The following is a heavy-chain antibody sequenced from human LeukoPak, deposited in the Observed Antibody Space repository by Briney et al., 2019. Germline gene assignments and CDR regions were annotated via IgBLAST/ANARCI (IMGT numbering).Heavy chain of an antibody. D-gene: IGHD3-10*02. CDR2: ISDGGRAT. CDR1: GYMFSPYW. Sequence: PGGSLRLSCVASGYMFSPYWMSWVRQTPGKGLEWVASISDGGRATYYVDSVRGRFTISRDDARNSLFLQMNGLGADDTAVYYCTRENYVPDSWGQGTLVTVSS. V-gene: IGHV3-7*03. CDR3: TRENYVPDS. J-gene: IGHJ4*02.